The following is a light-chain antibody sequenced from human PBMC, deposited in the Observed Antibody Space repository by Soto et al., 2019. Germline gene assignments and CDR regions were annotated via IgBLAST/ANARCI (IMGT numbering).Light chain of an antibody. CDR1: QNISSN. J-gene: IGKJ1*01. Sequence: EIVMTQSPATLSVSPGARATLSCRASQNISSNLAWYQQKPGQAPRVLIDGASTRATGIPARCSGSGSGAEFTLTISSLQSEDFAVYYGQQYNNWLWAFGQGTKVEIK. CDR3: QQYNNWLWA. V-gene: IGKV3-15*01. CDR2: GAS.